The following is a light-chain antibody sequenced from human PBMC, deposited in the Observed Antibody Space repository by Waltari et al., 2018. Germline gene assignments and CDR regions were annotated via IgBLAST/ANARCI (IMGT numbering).Light chain of an antibody. Sequence: VVLTQSPGTLSLSPGESATLSCRASEKITSSYIAWYQHKPGQASRLLIYTASYRATGVPDRFSGSGSGTDFVLTISRLEPEDFAVYYCQYYNSAPRTFGQGTKVDIK. CDR1: EKITSSY. J-gene: IGKJ1*01. CDR2: TAS. V-gene: IGKV3-20*01. CDR3: QYYNSAPRT.